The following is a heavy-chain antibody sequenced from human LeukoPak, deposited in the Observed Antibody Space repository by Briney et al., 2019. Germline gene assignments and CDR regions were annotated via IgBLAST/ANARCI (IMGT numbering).Heavy chain of an antibody. V-gene: IGHV3-48*03. J-gene: IGHJ6*03. CDR3: ARVDRSSYYYYMDV. CDR1: GFTFSSYE. CDR2: ISSSGSTR. D-gene: IGHD6-19*01. Sequence: PGGSLRLSCSVSGFTFSSYEMNWVRQAPGKGLEWVSYISSSGSTRYYADSVKGRFTMSRDNAKNSLYLQMNSLRAEDTAVYYCARVDRSSYYYYMDVWGKGTTVTISS.